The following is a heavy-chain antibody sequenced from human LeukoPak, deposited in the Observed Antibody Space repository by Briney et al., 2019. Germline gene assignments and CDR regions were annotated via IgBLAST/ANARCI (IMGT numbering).Heavy chain of an antibody. D-gene: IGHD4-11*01. Sequence: LETLSLTCAVYGGSFSGYYWSWIRQPPGKGLEWIGEINHSGSTNYNPSLKSRVTISVDTSKNQFSLKLSSVTAADTAVYYCARRLIDYTQRGFDPWGQGTLVTVSS. J-gene: IGHJ5*02. CDR1: GGSFSGYY. V-gene: IGHV4-34*01. CDR2: INHSGST. CDR3: ARRLIDYTQRGFDP.